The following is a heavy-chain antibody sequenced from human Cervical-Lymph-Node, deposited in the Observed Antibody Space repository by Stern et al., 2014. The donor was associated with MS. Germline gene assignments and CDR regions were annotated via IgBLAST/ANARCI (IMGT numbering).Heavy chain of an antibody. CDR3: TAMTPYAIGLYFDY. D-gene: IGHD5-18*01. V-gene: IGHV4-59*01. Sequence: VQLVESGPGLVKPSETLSLTCTVSGGSISSYYWSWIRQPPGKGLEWIGYIYYSGSTNYNPSLKSRVTISVDTSKNQFSLKLISVTAADTAVYYCTAMTPYAIGLYFDYWGQGTLVTVSS. CDR1: GGSISSYY. J-gene: IGHJ4*02. CDR2: IYYSGST.